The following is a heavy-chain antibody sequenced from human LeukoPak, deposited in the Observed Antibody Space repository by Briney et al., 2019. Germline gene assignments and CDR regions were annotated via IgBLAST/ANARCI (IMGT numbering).Heavy chain of an antibody. CDR1: GFTFSSYG. V-gene: IGHV3-30*18. J-gene: IGHJ4*02. Sequence: GGSLRLSCAASGFTFSSYGMHWVRQAPGKGLEWVAIISYDGSNKYYADSVKGRFTISRDNSKNTLYLQMNSLRAEDTAVYYCTKGCRYCSGGSQDYWGQGTLVAVSS. CDR3: TKGCRYCSGGSQDY. CDR2: ISYDGSNK. D-gene: IGHD2-15*01.